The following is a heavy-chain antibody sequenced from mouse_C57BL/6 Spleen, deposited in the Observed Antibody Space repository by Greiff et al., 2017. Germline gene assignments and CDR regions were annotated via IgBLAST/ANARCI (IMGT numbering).Heavy chain of an antibody. Sequence: QVQLQQPGAELVKPGASVKLSCKASGYTFTSYWMHWVKQRPGPGLEWIGMIHPNSGSTNYNEKFKSKATLTVDKSSSTAYMQLSSLTSEDSAVYYCARRDYGSLDYWGQGTTLTVSS. V-gene: IGHV1-64*01. J-gene: IGHJ2*01. CDR1: GYTFTSYW. D-gene: IGHD1-1*01. CDR3: ARRDYGSLDY. CDR2: IHPNSGST.